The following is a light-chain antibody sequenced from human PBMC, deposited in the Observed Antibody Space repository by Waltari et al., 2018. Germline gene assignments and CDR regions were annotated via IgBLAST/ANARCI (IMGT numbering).Light chain of an antibody. CDR1: NSYLGRFDL. CDR2: EAS. V-gene: IGLV2-23*01. J-gene: IGLJ3*02. CDR3: CSYAGSSSWV. Sequence: QSALTQPASVSASPGQSITIPCPGTNSYLGRFDLVSWFQQHPGEAPRLIIYEASKRPSGVSNRFSGSKSGTTASLTISGLQAEDEADYYCCSYAGSSSWVFGGGTKLTVL.